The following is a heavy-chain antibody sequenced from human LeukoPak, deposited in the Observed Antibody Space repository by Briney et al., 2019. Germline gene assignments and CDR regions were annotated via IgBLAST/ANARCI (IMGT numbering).Heavy chain of an antibody. D-gene: IGHD2-15*01. Sequence: GGSLRLSCAASGFTFSDYYMSWIRQAPGKGLEWVSYISSSGSTIYYADSVKGRFTISRDNAKNSLYLQMNSLRAEDTAVYYCASHCSGGSCYSGRNAFDIWGQGTMVTVSS. V-gene: IGHV3-11*01. J-gene: IGHJ3*02. CDR2: ISSSGSTI. CDR3: ASHCSGGSCYSGRNAFDI. CDR1: GFTFSDYY.